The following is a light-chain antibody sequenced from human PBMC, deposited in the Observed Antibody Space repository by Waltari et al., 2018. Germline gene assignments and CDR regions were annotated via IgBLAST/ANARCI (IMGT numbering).Light chain of an antibody. CDR1: ISDVGTYNL. J-gene: IGLJ1*01. Sequence: QSALTQPASVSGSPGQSITISCTGTISDVGTYNLVSWYQQHPGKAPKVIISEDSKRPSVVSYCFSGSKSGNTASLTISGLQAEDEADYYCYSYAGSDTVYVFGSGTKVSVL. CDR3: YSYAGSDTVYV. CDR2: EDS. V-gene: IGLV2-23*01.